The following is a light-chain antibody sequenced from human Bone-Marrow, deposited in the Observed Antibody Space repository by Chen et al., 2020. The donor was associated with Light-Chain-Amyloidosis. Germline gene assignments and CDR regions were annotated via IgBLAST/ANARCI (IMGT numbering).Light chain of an antibody. CDR2: WAS. CDR3: QQYYSTPWA. V-gene: IGKV4-1*01. Sequence: DIVMTQSPDSLAESLGERATINCKSSQSVLYSSNNKNYLAWYQQKPGQPPKLLIYWASTRESGVPDRFSGSGSGTDFTLTINSLQAEDVAVYYCQQYYSTPWAFGQGTKVEIK. J-gene: IGKJ1*01. CDR1: QSVLYSSNNKNY.